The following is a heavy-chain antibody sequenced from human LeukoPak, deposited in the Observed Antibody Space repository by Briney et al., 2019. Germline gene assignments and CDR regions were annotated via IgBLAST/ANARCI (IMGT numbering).Heavy chain of an antibody. V-gene: IGHV4-4*02. CDR1: GGSISSSNW. Sequence: SGTLSLTCAVSGGSISSSNWWSWVRQHPGKGLEWIGYIYYSGSTYYNPSLKSRVTISVDTSKNQFSLKLSSVTAADTAVYYCARTVTGTSDYWGQGTLVTVSS. D-gene: IGHD1-20*01. CDR2: IYYSGST. J-gene: IGHJ4*02. CDR3: ARTVTGTSDY.